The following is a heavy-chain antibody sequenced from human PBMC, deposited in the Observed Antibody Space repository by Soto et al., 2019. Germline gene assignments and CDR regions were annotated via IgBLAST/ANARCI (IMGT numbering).Heavy chain of an antibody. CDR1: GGSISSYY. J-gene: IGHJ4*02. V-gene: IGHV4-59*08. CDR3: ARAYSYGYGLYFDY. D-gene: IGHD5-18*01. CDR2: IYYSGSA. Sequence: PSATLSLTCTVSGGSISSYYWSWIRQPPGKGLELIGYIYYSGSANYNPSLKSRVTISVDTSKNQFSLKLSSVTAADSAVYYCARAYSYGYGLYFDYWGQGTLVTVSS.